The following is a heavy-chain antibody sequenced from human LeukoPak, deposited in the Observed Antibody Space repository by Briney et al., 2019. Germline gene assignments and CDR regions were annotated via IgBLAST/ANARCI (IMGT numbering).Heavy chain of an antibody. J-gene: IGHJ6*03. CDR1: GYTFTGHY. CDR3: ARDRGIVVVPAASPHYYMDV. D-gene: IGHD2-2*01. Sequence: ASVTVSCKASGYTFTGHYMHWVRQAPGQGLEWMGWISAYNGNTNYAQKLQGRVTMTTDTSTSTAYMELRSLRSDDTAVYYCARDRGIVVVPAASPHYYMDVWGKGTTVTISS. CDR2: ISAYNGNT. V-gene: IGHV1-18*04.